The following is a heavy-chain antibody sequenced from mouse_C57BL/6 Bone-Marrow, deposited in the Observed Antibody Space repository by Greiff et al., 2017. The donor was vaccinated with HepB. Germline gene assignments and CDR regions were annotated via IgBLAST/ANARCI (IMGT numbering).Heavy chain of an antibody. V-gene: IGHV1-64*01. D-gene: IGHD1-1*01. CDR2: IHPNSGST. J-gene: IGHJ2*01. Sequence: VKQRPGQGLEWIGMIHPNSGSTNYNEKFKSKATLTVDKSSSTAYMQLSSLTSEDSAVYYCARENYGRDYWGQGTTLTVSS. CDR3: ARENYGRDY.